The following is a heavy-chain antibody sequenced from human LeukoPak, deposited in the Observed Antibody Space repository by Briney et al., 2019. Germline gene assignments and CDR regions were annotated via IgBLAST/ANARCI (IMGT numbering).Heavy chain of an antibody. V-gene: IGHV3-23*01. D-gene: IGHD2-2*01. CDR3: AKYQYQLLARSPTYRSHYYYYGMDV. CDR2: ISGSGGST. Sequence: GGSLRLSCAASGFTFSSYAMSWVRQAPGKGLEWVSAISGSGGSTYYADSVKGRFTISRDSSKNTLYLQMNSLRAEDTAVYYCAKYQYQLLARSPTYRSHYYYYGMDVWGQGTTVTVSS. CDR1: GFTFSSYA. J-gene: IGHJ6*02.